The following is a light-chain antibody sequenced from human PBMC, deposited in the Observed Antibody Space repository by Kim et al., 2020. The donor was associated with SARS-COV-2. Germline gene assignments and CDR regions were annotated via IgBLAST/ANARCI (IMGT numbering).Light chain of an antibody. J-gene: IGLJ2*01. Sequence: GKTARVTGGGNNIGSKSGHWYQQRPGQAPVLVIYYDSDRPSGIPERFSGSNSGNTATLTISRVEAGDEADYYCQVWDSSSDHPGVVFGGGTQLTVL. V-gene: IGLV3-21*04. CDR1: NIGSKS. CDR3: QVWDSSSDHPGVV. CDR2: YDS.